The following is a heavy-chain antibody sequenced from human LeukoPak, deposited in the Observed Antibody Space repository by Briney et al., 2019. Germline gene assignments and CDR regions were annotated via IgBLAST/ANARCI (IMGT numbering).Heavy chain of an antibody. V-gene: IGHV3-73*01. J-gene: IGHJ3*02. CDR3: TRRYLLAAFDI. Sequence: TGGSLRLSCAASGFTFSGSAMHWVRQASGKGLEWGGRIRSKANSYATAYAASVKGRFTISRDDSKNTAYLQMNSLKTEDTAVYYCTRRYLLAAFDIWGQGTMVTVSS. D-gene: IGHD2-21*01. CDR1: GFTFSGSA. CDR2: IRSKANSYAT.